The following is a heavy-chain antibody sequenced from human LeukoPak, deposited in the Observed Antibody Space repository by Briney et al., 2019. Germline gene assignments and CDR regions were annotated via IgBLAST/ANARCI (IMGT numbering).Heavy chain of an antibody. Sequence: SETLSLTCTVSGGSISSGSYYWGWIRQPPGKGLEWIGSIYHSGSTYYNPSLKSRVTISVDTSKNQFSLKLSSVTAADTAVYYCARDEYLGPHYWGQGTLVTVSS. CDR1: GGSISSGSYY. CDR3: ARDEYLGPHY. CDR2: IYHSGST. D-gene: IGHD6-6*01. J-gene: IGHJ4*02. V-gene: IGHV4-39*07.